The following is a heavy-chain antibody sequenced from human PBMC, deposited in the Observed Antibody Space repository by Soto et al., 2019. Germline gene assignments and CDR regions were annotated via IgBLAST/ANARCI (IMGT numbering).Heavy chain of an antibody. CDR1: GFSFSDYF. CDR3: ARFHNWNFNY. D-gene: IGHD1-7*01. J-gene: IGHJ4*02. V-gene: IGHV3-11*01. Sequence: GGSLRLSCAASGFSFSDYFMAWIRQAPGKGLEWLSYISSSGTTTPYADSVKGRFSISRDNAKNSLYLQMNSLRAEDTAVYYCARFHNWNFNYWGQGTLVTVSS. CDR2: ISSSGTTT.